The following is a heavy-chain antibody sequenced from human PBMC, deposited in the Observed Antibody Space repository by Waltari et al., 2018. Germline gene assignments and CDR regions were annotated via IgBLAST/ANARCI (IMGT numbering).Heavy chain of an antibody. CDR3: ARDRGCSGGSCYSGWFDP. D-gene: IGHD2-15*01. J-gene: IGHJ5*02. CDR1: GGTFSSYA. Sequence: QVQLVQSGAEVKKPGSSVKVSCKASGGTFSSYAISWVRQAPGQGLEWMGGIIPIFGTANYAQKFQGRVTITADESTSTAYMELSSLRSEDTAVYYCARDRGCSGGSCYSGWFDPWGQGTLVTVSS. V-gene: IGHV1-69*01. CDR2: IIPIFGTA.